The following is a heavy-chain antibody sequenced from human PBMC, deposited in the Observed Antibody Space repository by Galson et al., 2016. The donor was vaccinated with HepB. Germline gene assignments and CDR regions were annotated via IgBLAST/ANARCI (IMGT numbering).Heavy chain of an antibody. CDR1: GGSFSGYY. CDR2: IHYSGTT. D-gene: IGHD2-2*01. J-gene: IGHJ3*02. Sequence: SETLSLTCAVYGGSFSGYYWSWIRQPPGKGLEWIGEIHYSGTTNYNPSLKSRATISADISINQFSLSLNSVTAADTAVYYCARYCSRTNCLVPFEIWAQGTTVTVSS. V-gene: IGHV4-34*01. CDR3: ARYCSRTNCLVPFEI.